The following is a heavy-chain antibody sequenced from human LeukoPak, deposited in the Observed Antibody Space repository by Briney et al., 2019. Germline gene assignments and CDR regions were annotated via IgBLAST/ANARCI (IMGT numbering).Heavy chain of an antibody. CDR3: ARVWGQQLVPWFDP. V-gene: IGHV4-39*07. D-gene: IGHD6-13*01. CDR2: IYYSGST. CDR1: GGSISSYY. J-gene: IGHJ5*02. Sequence: SQTLSLTCTVSGGSISSYYWGWIRQPPGKGLEWIGSIYYSGSTYYNPSLKSRVTISVDTSKNQFSLKLSSVTAADTAVYYCARVWGQQLVPWFDPWGQGTLVTVSS.